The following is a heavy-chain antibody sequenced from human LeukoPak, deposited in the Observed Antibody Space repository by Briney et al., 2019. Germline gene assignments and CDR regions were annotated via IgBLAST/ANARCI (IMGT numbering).Heavy chain of an antibody. V-gene: IGHV4-59*01. CDR1: GGSISSYY. D-gene: IGHD6-19*01. Sequence: SDTLSLTCTVSGGSISSYYWSWIRQPPGKGLEWIGYILSSGSTNYNPSVRSRVTISVDTSKNQFSLKLSSVTAADTAVYYCVRENYSSGWYGIIDYWGQGTLVTVSS. CDR2: ILSSGST. CDR3: VRENYSSGWYGIIDY. J-gene: IGHJ4*02.